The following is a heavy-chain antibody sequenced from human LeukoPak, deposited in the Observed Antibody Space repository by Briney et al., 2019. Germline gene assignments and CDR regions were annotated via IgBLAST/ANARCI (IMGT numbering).Heavy chain of an antibody. D-gene: IGHD1-26*01. CDR3: ARDRGSYSLDY. CDR1: GFTFSSYA. J-gene: IGHJ4*02. CDR2: ISYDGSNK. Sequence: GGSLRLSCAASGFTFSSYAMHWVRQAPGKGLEWVAVISYDGSNKYYADSVKGRSTISRDNSKNTLYLQMNSLRAEDTAVYYCARDRGSYSLDYWGQGTLVTVSS. V-gene: IGHV3-30-3*01.